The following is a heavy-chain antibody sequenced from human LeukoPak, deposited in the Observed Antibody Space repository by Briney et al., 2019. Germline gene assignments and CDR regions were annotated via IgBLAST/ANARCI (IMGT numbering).Heavy chain of an antibody. CDR2: ISYDGSNK. J-gene: IGHJ4*02. V-gene: IGHV3-30*18. D-gene: IGHD5-12*01. CDR1: GFTFSSYG. CDR3: AKRAYSGYDLGASYFDY. Sequence: GGSLRLSCAASGFTFSSYGMHWVRQAPGKGLEWVAVISYDGSNKYYADSVKGRFTISRDNSKNTLYLQMNSLRAEDTAVYYCAKRAYSGYDLGASYFDYWGQGTLVTVSS.